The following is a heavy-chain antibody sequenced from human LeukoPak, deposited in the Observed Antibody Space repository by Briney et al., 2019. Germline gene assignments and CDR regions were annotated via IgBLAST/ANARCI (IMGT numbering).Heavy chain of an antibody. CDR3: ARVPTARGWFDP. CDR1: GYTFTGYY. J-gene: IGHJ5*02. CDR2: INPNSGGT. Sequence: AASVKVSCKASGYTFTGYYMHWVRQAPGQGLEWMGWINPNSGGTNYAQKFQGRVTMTRDTSISTAYMELSRLRSDDTAVYYCARVPTARGWFDPWGQGTLVTVSS. D-gene: IGHD2-21*02. V-gene: IGHV1-2*02.